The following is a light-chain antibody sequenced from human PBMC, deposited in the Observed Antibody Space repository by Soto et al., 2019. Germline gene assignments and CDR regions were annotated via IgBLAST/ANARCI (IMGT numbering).Light chain of an antibody. CDR2: DAS. CDR3: QQRADWPAT. Sequence: IVLTQSPGTPSLSPGERTTLSCRASQTVSSHFLAWYQEKHGQAPRLLIYDASNRATGVPARFSGSGSGTDFTLTIRSLEPEDFAVYYCQQRADWPATFGPGTKVDIK. V-gene: IGKV3-11*01. CDR1: QTVSSH. J-gene: IGKJ3*01.